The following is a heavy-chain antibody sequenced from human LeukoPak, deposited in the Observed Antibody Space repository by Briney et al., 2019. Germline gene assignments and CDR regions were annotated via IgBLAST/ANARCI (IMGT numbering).Heavy chain of an antibody. CDR2: IRGSGIST. CDR3: AKAWTDYWYFDL. J-gene: IGHJ2*01. V-gene: IGHV3-23*01. D-gene: IGHD3/OR15-3a*01. CDR1: GFTFSSYA. Sequence: GGSLRLSCAASGFTFSSYAMSWVRQAPGKGLEWVSTIRGSGISTYYADSVKGRFTISRDNSKNTLYLQVNSLRAEDTAVYYCAKAWTDYWYFDLWGRGTLVTVSS.